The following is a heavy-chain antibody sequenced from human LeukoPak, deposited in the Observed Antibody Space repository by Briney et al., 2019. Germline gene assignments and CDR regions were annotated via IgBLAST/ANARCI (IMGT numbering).Heavy chain of an antibody. V-gene: IGHV3-23*01. CDR1: GFTFSTYT. CDR2: ISGADDG. CDR3: AKARTPVTSYFDK. J-gene: IGHJ4*02. D-gene: IGHD4-23*01. Sequence: GGSLRLSCAASGFTFSTYTMSWVRQDPGKGLEWFSAISGADDGYYADSVKGRFTISRDNSKNTLYLQMNSPRAEDTAVYYCAKARTPVTSYFDKWGQGTLVTVSS.